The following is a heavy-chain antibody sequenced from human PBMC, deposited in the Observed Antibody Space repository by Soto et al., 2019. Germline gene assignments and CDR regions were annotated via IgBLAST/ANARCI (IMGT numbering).Heavy chain of an antibody. CDR3: ARDGYDFWSGYTTNWFDP. J-gene: IGHJ5*02. V-gene: IGHV4-59*01. CDR2: IYYSGST. Sequence: SETLSLTCTVSVDSISGYYWSWIRQPPGKGLEWIGHIYYSGSTNYNPSLKSRVTISVDTSKNQFSLKLSSVTAADTAVYYCARDGYDFWSGYTTNWFDPWGQGTLVTVSS. CDR1: VDSISGYY. D-gene: IGHD3-3*01.